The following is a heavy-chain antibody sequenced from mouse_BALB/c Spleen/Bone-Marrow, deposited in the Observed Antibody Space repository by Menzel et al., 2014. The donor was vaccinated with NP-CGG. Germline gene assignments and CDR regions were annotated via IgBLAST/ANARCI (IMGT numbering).Heavy chain of an antibody. J-gene: IGHJ3*01. CDR2: INPSSGYT. D-gene: IGHD2-4*01. CDR1: GYTFTSHT. V-gene: IGHV1-4*01. CDR3: ARFFYDYDGPWFAY. Sequence: VQRVESGAELARPGASVKMSCKASGYTFTSHTMHWVKQRPGQGLEWIGYINPSSGYTNYNQKFKDKATLTADKSSSTAYMQLSSLTSEDSAVYYCARFFYDYDGPWFAYWGQGTLVTVSA.